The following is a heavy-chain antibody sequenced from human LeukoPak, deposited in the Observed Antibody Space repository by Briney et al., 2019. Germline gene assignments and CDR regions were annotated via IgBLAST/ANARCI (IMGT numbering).Heavy chain of an antibody. CDR3: AKVQEQWLVRGYFDY. Sequence: GGSLRLPCAASGFTFSSYGMPWVRQAPGKGLEWVAVISYDGSNKYYADSVKGRFTISRDNSKNTLYLQMNSLRAEDTAVYYCAKVQEQWLVRGYFDYWGQGTLVTVSS. J-gene: IGHJ4*02. CDR2: ISYDGSNK. D-gene: IGHD6-19*01. V-gene: IGHV3-30*18. CDR1: GFTFSSYG.